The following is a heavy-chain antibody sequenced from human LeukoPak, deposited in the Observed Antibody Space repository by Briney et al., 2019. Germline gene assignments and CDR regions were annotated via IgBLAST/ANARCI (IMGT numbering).Heavy chain of an antibody. CDR3: AKVGPEYSSSSPSQGEFDY. D-gene: IGHD6-6*01. J-gene: IGHJ4*02. CDR1: GFTFSSYS. Sequence: PGGSLRLSCAASGFTFSSYSMNWVRQAPGKGLEWVSSISSSSSYIYYADSVKGRFTISRDNAKNSLYLQMNSLRAEDTAVYYCAKVGPEYSSSSPSQGEFDYWGQGTLVTVSS. V-gene: IGHV3-21*04. CDR2: ISSSSSYI.